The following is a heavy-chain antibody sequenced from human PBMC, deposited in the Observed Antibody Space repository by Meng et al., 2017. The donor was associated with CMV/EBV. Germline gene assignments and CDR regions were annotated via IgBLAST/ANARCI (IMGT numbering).Heavy chain of an antibody. CDR1: GFTVSSNY. CDR2: IYSGGST. CDR3: AKDRQETYYDYVWGSYASEYYFDY. Sequence: GESLKISCAASGFTVSSNYMSWVRQAPGKGLEWVSVIYSGGSTYYADSVKGRFTISRDNSKNTLYLQMNSLRAEDTAVYYCAKDRQETYYDYVWGSYASEYYFDYWGQGTLVTVSS. J-gene: IGHJ4*02. V-gene: IGHV3-53*01. D-gene: IGHD3-16*01.